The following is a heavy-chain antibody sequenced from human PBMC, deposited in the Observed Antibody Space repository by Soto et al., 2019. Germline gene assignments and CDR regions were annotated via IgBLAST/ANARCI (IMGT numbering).Heavy chain of an antibody. D-gene: IGHD6-19*01. V-gene: IGHV4-59*02. CDR2: VYNSGST. J-gene: IGHJ4*02. CDR3: ARIPYGSASFDY. Sequence: SETLSLTCSVSGFSVSSTYWGWVRQSPGKGLEWIGYVYNSGSTIYSPSLKSRITISMDPSKNQFSLRLRSVTAADTAVYYCARIPYGSASFDYWGQGNLVT. CDR1: GFSVSSTY.